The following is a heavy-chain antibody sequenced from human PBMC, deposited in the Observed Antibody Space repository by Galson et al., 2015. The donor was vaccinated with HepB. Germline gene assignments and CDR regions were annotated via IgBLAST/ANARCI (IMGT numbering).Heavy chain of an antibody. CDR1: GFSLTTSGMC. CDR2: TDWDDDN. Sequence: PALVKPTQTLTLTCTFSGFSLTTSGMCVTWIRQPPGKALEWLARTDWDDDNYYSTTLKTRLTISKDTSKNHVVLTMTNMDPVEPATYYCARLHSGGYASGSYGFDYWGQGTLVTVSS. D-gene: IGHD3-10*01. CDR3: ARLHSGGYASGSYGFDY. V-gene: IGHV2-70*11. J-gene: IGHJ4*02.